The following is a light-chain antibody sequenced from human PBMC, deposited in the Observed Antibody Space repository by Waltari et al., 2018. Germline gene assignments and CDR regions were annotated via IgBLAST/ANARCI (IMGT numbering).Light chain of an antibody. CDR1: SSDTGGYNY. Sequence: QSALTQPASASGSPGQPITISCTATSSDTGGYNYVSWYHQPPGTAPKLMIYAVSNRPSGVSNRFSGSKSGNTASLTISGLQAEDEADYYCSSYTSSSTLVVFGGGTKLTVL. J-gene: IGLJ2*01. CDR3: SSYTSSSTLVV. V-gene: IGLV2-14*01. CDR2: AVS.